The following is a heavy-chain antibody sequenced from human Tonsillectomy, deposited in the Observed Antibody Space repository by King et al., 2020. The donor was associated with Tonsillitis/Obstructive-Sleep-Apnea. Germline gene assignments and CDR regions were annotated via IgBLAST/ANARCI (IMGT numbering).Heavy chain of an antibody. CDR1: GYDFSTYW. D-gene: IGHD1-7*01. V-gene: IGHV5-51*01. Sequence: QLVQSGAEVKKPGESLKISCKGSGYDFSTYWIAWVRQMPGKGLEWMGIIYPGDSYSRYSPSFQGQVTISADKSINTAYLQWSSLKASDTAMYYCARRGHKNYENWFDPWGQGTLVTVSS. J-gene: IGHJ5*02. CDR2: IYPGDSYS. CDR3: ARRGHKNYENWFDP.